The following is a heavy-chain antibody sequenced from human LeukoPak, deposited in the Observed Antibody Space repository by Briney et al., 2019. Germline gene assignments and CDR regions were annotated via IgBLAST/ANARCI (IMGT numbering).Heavy chain of an antibody. CDR3: ARENQPAGARFFDY. J-gene: IGHJ4*02. Sequence: ASVKVSFKASGYTFINYYIHWVRQAPGQGLEWMGIINPGGGSTSYAQKFQGRVTMTRDTSTSTVYMELSSLRCEDTAVYYCARENQPAGARFFDYWGQGILVTVSS. V-gene: IGHV1-46*01. CDR2: INPGGGST. D-gene: IGHD6-13*01. CDR1: GYTFINYY.